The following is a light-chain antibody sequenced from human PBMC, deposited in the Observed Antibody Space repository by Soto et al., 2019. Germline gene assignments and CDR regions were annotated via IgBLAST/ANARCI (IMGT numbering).Light chain of an antibody. J-gene: IGLJ2*01. V-gene: IGLV2-14*01. CDR2: EVS. CDR1: SSDVGGYNY. Sequence: QAVVTQPASVSGSPGQSITISCTGTSSDVGGYNYVSWYQQHPGKAPKLMIYEVSYRPSGVSNRFSGSKSGNTASLTISGLQAEDEADYYCTSYTSISTLVFGGGTKLSVL. CDR3: TSYTSISTLV.